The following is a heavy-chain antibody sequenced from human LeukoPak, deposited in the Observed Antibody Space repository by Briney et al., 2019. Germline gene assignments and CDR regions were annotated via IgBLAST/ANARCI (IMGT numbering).Heavy chain of an antibody. CDR2: ISSSSSYI. V-gene: IGHV3-21*01. CDR1: GFTFSSYS. D-gene: IGHD6-19*01. CDR3: ARDRKAGGSGWYSEPIGY. Sequence: KPWGSLRLSCAASGFTFSSYSMNWVRQAPGKGLEWVSSISSSSSYIYYADSVKGRFTISRDNAKNSLYLQMNSLRAEDTAVYYCARDRKAGGSGWYSEPIGYWGQGTLVTVSS. J-gene: IGHJ4*02.